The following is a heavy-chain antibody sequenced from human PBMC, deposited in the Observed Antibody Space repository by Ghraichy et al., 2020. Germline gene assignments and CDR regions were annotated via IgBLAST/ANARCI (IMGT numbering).Heavy chain of an antibody. V-gene: IGHV2-70*04. CDR3: ARTIVVVTAMSHYFDY. CDR1: GFSLSTSGMR. J-gene: IGHJ4*02. D-gene: IGHD2-21*02. CDR2: IDWDDDK. Sequence: SGPTLVKPTQTLTLTCTFSGFSLSTSGMRVSWIRQPPGKALEWLARIDWDDDKFYSTSLKTRLTISKDTSKNQVVLTMTNMDPVDTVTYYCARTIVVVTAMSHYFDYWGQGTLVTVSS.